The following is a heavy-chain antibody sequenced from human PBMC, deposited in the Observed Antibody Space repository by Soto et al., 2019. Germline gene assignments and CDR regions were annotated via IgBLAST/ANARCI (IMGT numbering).Heavy chain of an antibody. Sequence: QVQLVQSGAEVKKPGSSVKVSCKASGGTFSSYAISWVRQAPGQGLEWMGGIIPIFGTANYAQKFQGRVTITADESTSTADMELSSLRSEDTAVYYCASQMQWSGYDSYFDYWGQGTLVTVSS. CDR2: IIPIFGTA. D-gene: IGHD5-12*01. CDR1: GGTFSSYA. J-gene: IGHJ4*02. CDR3: ASQMQWSGYDSYFDY. V-gene: IGHV1-69*12.